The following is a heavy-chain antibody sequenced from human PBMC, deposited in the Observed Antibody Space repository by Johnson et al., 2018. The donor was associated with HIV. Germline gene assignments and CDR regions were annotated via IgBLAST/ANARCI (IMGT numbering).Heavy chain of an antibody. V-gene: IGHV3-15*01. D-gene: IGHD2-15*01. CDR3: TTLGYCSGGSCYSGRGFDI. J-gene: IGHJ3*02. CDR1: GFTFNNAW. Sequence: EQLVESGGGLVKPGGSLRLSCAVSGFTFNNAWMSWVRQAPGKGLEWVGRIKSKTDGGTIEYAAPVTGRFTISRDDSKNTLYLQMNSLKTEDIAVYYCTTLGYCSGGSCYSGRGFDIWGQGTMVTVSS. CDR2: IKSKTDGGTI.